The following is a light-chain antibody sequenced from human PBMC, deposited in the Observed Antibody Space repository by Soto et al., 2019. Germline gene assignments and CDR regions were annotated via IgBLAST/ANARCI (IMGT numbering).Light chain of an antibody. CDR2: DAS. J-gene: IGKJ4*01. CDR1: QSVRTY. Sequence: EIVLTQSPVTLSLFPGESATLSCRASQSVRTYLAWYQQKPGQAPRLLISDASNRATGIPARFSGSGSGTDFTLTITSLEAEDSAFYYCHQRSNWPRTFGGGSKVEIK. CDR3: HQRSNWPRT. V-gene: IGKV3-11*01.